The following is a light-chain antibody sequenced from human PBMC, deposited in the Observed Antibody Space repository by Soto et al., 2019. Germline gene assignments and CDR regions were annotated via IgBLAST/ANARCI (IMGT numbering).Light chain of an antibody. CDR2: DES. Sequence: QSVLTQPPSVSGAPGQRVTISCTGSSSNIGAGYDVHWYQQLPGAAPKLLIYDESNRPSWVPDRFSGSQSGASASLAITGLQAEDEADYYCQSYDSSLSGVVFGGGTKLTVL. CDR1: SSNIGAGYD. V-gene: IGLV1-40*01. CDR3: QSYDSSLSGVV. J-gene: IGLJ2*01.